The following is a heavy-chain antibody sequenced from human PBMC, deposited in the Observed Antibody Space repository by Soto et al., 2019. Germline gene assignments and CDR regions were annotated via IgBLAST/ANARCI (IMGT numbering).Heavy chain of an antibody. CDR3: ARRYGSGLDY. J-gene: IGHJ4*02. D-gene: IGHD3-10*01. V-gene: IGHV4-59*08. CDR2: IYYSGST. CDR1: GGSISSYY. Sequence: QVQLQESGPGLVKPSETLSLTCTVSGGSISSYYWSWIRQPPGKGLEWIGYIYYSGSTNYNPSLXSXAXIXIDTSKNQFSLKLSSVTAADTAVYYCARRYGSGLDYWGQGTLVTVSS.